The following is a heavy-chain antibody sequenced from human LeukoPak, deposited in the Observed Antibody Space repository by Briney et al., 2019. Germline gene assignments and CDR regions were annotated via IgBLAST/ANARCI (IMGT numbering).Heavy chain of an antibody. CDR3: ARRVGYVWGSYRYPTEFCFDY. Sequence: SETLSLTCTVSGGSISSYYWSWIRQPAGKGLEWIGRIYTSGSTNYNPSLKSRVTMSVDTSKNQFSLKLSSVTAADTAVYYCARRVGYVWGSYRYPTEFCFDYWGQGTLVTVSS. J-gene: IGHJ4*02. D-gene: IGHD3-16*02. CDR1: GGSISSYY. CDR2: IYTSGST. V-gene: IGHV4-4*07.